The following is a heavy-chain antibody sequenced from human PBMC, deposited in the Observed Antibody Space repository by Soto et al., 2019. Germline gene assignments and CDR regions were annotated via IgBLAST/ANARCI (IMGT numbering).Heavy chain of an antibody. D-gene: IGHD6-6*01. Sequence: PSETLSLTCTVSGGSISSGDYYWSWIRQPPGKGLEWIGYIYHSRNTYYNPSLKSRVTISVDTSKNQFSLKLSSVTAADTAVYYCARERPDGARLDPWGQGTLVTVSS. CDR3: ARERPDGARLDP. J-gene: IGHJ5*02. CDR1: GGSISSGDYY. V-gene: IGHV4-30-4*01. CDR2: IYHSRNT.